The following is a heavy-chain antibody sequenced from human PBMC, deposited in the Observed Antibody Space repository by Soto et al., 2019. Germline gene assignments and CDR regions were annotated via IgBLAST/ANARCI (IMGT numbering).Heavy chain of an antibody. Sequence: QVQLVQSGAEVKKPGSSVKVSCKAPGDTFNNFALSWVRQAPGQGLEWMGGIIPIFATPTYAQKFQDRVTISADQSTTTAYLELSSLRSDYTAVYYCARHLGSDFRNWYLDLWGRGTLFTVSS. D-gene: IGHD4-4*01. J-gene: IGHJ2*01. CDR1: GDTFNNFA. V-gene: IGHV1-69*12. CDR2: IIPIFATP. CDR3: ARHLGSDFRNWYLDL.